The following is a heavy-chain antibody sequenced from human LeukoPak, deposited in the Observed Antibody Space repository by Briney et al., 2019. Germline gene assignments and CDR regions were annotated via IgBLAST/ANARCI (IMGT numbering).Heavy chain of an antibody. CDR3: VREFRNWFDP. J-gene: IGHJ5*02. Sequence: SETLSLTCGVSGGSLSVAFWSWIRQPPGKGLEWIGEIKYSGGTNYNVSLKSRVTMSLDTSRNQISLKLKFLTAADTAVYYCVREFRNWFDPWGQGTLVTVSS. V-gene: IGHV4-34*01. CDR1: GGSLSVAF. CDR2: IKYSGGT.